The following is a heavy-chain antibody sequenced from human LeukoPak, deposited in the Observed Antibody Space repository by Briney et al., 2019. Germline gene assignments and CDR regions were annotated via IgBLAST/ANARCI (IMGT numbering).Heavy chain of an antibody. Sequence: PSETLSLTCTVSGGSISSSSYYWGWIRQPPGKGLEWIGSIYYSGSTYYNPSLKSRVTISVDTSKNQFSLKLSSVTAADTAVYYCARGDVVVPAAIPFDYWGQGTLVTVSS. J-gene: IGHJ4*02. CDR2: IYYSGST. CDR1: GGSISSSSYY. CDR3: ARGDVVVPAAIPFDY. D-gene: IGHD2-2*01. V-gene: IGHV4-39*07.